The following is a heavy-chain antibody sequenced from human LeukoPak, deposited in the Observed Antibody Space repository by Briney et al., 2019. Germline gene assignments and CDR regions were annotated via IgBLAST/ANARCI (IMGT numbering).Heavy chain of an antibody. V-gene: IGHV4-4*07. CDR2: IYTSGST. Sequence: SETLSLTCTVSGGSLSSYYWSWVRQPAGKGLEGIGRIYTSGSTNYNPSLKSRVTMSVDTSKNQFSLKLSSVTAADTAVYYCAREGGSGWYAYWYFDLWGRGTLVTVSS. CDR3: AREGGSGWYAYWYFDL. CDR1: GGSLSSYY. D-gene: IGHD6-19*01. J-gene: IGHJ2*01.